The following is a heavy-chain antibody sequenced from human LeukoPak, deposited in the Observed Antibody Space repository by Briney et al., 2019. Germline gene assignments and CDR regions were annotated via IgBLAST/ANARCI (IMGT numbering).Heavy chain of an antibody. V-gene: IGHV3-21*01. Sequence: PGGSLILSCAASGFTFSSYTMNWVRQAPGKGLDWVSSITGDNAHIFYADSVQGRFTISRDNAINSLYLQMSGLTAEDTAVYYCARVRGYSRDFWGQGTLVTVSS. CDR3: ARVRGYSRDF. D-gene: IGHD5-12*01. CDR1: GFTFSSYT. J-gene: IGHJ4*02. CDR2: ITGDNAHI.